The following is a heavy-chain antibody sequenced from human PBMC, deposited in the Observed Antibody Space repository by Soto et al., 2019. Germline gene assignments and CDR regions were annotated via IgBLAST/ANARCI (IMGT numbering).Heavy chain of an antibody. CDR3: STLGGYCGYDFGY. CDR2: IYYSGST. Sequence: QVQLQESGPGLVKPSETLSLTCTVSGGSISSYYWSWIRQPPGKGLEWIGYIYYSGSTNYNPSLNSRVTISVDTSKNQFSLKLSSVTAADTAGYYCSTLGGYCGYDFGYWGQGTLVTVSS. V-gene: IGHV4-59*01. CDR1: GGSISSYY. D-gene: IGHD5-12*01. J-gene: IGHJ4*02.